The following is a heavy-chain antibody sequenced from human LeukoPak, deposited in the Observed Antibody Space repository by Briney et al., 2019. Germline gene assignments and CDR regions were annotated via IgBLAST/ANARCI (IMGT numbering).Heavy chain of an antibody. CDR3: ARNPHTSSSWRQDFDY. CDR2: ISYDGSNK. CDR1: GFTFSSYA. V-gene: IGHV3-30-3*01. D-gene: IGHD6-13*01. Sequence: PGGSLRLSCAASGFTFSSYAMHWVRQAPGKGLEWVAVISYDGSNKYYADSVKGRFTISRDNSKNTLYLQMNSLRAEDTAVYYCARNPHTSSSWRQDFDYWGQGTLVTVSS. J-gene: IGHJ4*02.